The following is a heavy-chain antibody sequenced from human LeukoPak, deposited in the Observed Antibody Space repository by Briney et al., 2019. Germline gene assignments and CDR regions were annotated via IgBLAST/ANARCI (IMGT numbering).Heavy chain of an antibody. CDR3: ARLLSGWYADY. V-gene: IGHV4-59*08. J-gene: IGHJ4*02. D-gene: IGHD6-19*01. CDR1: GGSISSFY. Sequence: SETLSLTCTVSGGSISSFYWSWIRQPPGKGLELIGYIYYSGSTNYNPSLKSRVTISVDTSKNQLSLKLSSVTAADTAVYYCARLLSGWYADYWGQGTLVTVSS. CDR2: IYYSGST.